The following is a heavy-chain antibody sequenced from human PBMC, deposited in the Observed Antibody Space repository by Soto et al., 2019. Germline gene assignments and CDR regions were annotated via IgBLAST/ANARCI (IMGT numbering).Heavy chain of an antibody. CDR2: IYISENT. Sequence: PSETLAVGCTFSEGSISIDYWSWIRQPAGKGLEWIGRIYISENTHYNPSLRSRVSMSLDTSKNQLSLNLSSVTAADTAVYYCARGVGRSSWTSFDSWGQGTMVTVSS. V-gene: IGHV4-4*07. D-gene: IGHD6-13*01. CDR1: EGSISIDY. J-gene: IGHJ4*02. CDR3: ARGVGRSSWTSFDS.